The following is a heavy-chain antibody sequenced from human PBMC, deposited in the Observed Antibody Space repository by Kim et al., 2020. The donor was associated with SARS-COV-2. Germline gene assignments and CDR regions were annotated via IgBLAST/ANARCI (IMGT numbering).Heavy chain of an antibody. CDR3: ARARYCSSTSCKNWFDP. CDR2: INAGNGNT. Sequence: ASVKVSCKASGYTFTSYAMHWVRQAPGQRLEWMGWINAGNGNTKYSQKFQGRVTITRDTSASTAYMEVSSLRSEDTAVYYCARARYCSSTSCKNWFDPWGQGTLVTVSS. J-gene: IGHJ5*02. V-gene: IGHV1-3*01. CDR1: GYTFTSYA. D-gene: IGHD2-2*01.